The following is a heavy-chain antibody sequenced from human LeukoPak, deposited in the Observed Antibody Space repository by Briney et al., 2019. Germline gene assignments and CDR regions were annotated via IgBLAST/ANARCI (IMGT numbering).Heavy chain of an antibody. Sequence: SVKVSCKASRGTFSSYAISWVRQAPGQGLEWMGRIIPIFGTANYAQKFQGRVTITTDESTSTAYMELSSLRSEDTAVYYCASTDRTNGVCYTCDYWGQGTLVTVSS. CDR2: IIPIFGTA. CDR1: RGTFSSYA. J-gene: IGHJ4*02. CDR3: ASTDRTNGVCYTCDY. D-gene: IGHD2-8*01. V-gene: IGHV1-69*05.